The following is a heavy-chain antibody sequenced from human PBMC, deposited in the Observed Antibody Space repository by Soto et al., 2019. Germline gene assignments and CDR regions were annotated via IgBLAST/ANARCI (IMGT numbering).Heavy chain of an antibody. CDR3: ARDPTQLYYCSSTSCIGGMDV. CDR1: GFTFGSYS. Sequence: PGGSLRLSCAASGFTFGSYSMNWVRQAPGKGLEWVSSISSSSSYIYYADSVKGRFTISRDNAKNSLYLQMNSLRAEDTAVYYCARDPTQLYYCSSTSCIGGMDVWGQGTTVTVSS. J-gene: IGHJ6*02. V-gene: IGHV3-21*01. D-gene: IGHD2-2*01. CDR2: ISSSSSYI.